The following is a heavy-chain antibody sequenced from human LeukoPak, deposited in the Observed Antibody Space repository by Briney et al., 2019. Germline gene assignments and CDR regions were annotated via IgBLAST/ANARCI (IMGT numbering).Heavy chain of an antibody. D-gene: IGHD3-16*01. J-gene: IGHJ2*01. CDR2: IYYSGST. V-gene: IGHV4-39*07. CDR1: GGSISSSSYY. CDR3: AGGNMITFYWYFDL. Sequence: SETLSLTCTVSGGSISSSSYYWGCIRQPPGKGLEWIGSIYYSGSTYYNPSLKSRVTISVDTSKNQFSLKLSSVTAADTAVYYCAGGNMITFYWYFDLWGRGTLVTVSS.